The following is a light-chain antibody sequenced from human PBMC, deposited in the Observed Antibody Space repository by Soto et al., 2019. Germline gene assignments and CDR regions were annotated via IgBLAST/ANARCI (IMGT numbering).Light chain of an antibody. CDR2: GAS. Sequence: EIVMTQSPATLSVSPGERATLSCRASQSVSSNLAWYQQKPGQAHRLLIYGASTRATGIPARCSGSGSGTEFTLTIRSLQSEDFAVYYCQQYNNWTSWTFGQGTKVEIK. CDR3: QQYNNWTSWT. J-gene: IGKJ1*01. CDR1: QSVSSN. V-gene: IGKV3-15*01.